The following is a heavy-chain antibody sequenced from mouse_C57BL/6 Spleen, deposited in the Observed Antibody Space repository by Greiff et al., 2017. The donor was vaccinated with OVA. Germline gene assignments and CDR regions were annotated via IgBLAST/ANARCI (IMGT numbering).Heavy chain of an antibody. J-gene: IGHJ2*01. V-gene: IGHV5-17*01. Sequence: DVKLVESGGGLVKPGGSLKLSCAASGFTFSDYGMHWVRQAPEKGLEWVAYISSGSSTIYYADTVKGRFTISRDNAKNPLFLQMTSLRSEDTAMYYCARDSSGYGYFDYWGQGTTLTVSS. CDR2: ISSGSSTI. CDR1: GFTFSDYG. CDR3: ARDSSGYGYFDY. D-gene: IGHD3-2*02.